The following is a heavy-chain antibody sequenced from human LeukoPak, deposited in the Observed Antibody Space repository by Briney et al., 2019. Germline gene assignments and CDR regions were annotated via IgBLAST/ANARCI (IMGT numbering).Heavy chain of an antibody. D-gene: IGHD2-2*01. CDR2: IFHSGST. CDR1: SGSIFRSSW. Sequence: PSETLSLTCAVSSGSIFRSSWWSWVRQPPGKGLEWIGQIFHSGSTSYSPSLKSRVTISVDKSKNQFSLRLTSVTAADTAVYYCARSPTKRVPEDYWGQGTLVTVSS. V-gene: IGHV4-4*02. CDR3: ARSPTKRVPEDY. J-gene: IGHJ4*02.